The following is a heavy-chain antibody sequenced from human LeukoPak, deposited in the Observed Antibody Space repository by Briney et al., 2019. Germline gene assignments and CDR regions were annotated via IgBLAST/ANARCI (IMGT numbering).Heavy chain of an antibody. J-gene: IGHJ4*02. CDR2: IYYSGST. D-gene: IGHD3-10*01. Sequence: PSETLSLTCTVSGGSINNYYWTWIRQPPGKGLEWIGSIYYSGSTYYNPSLKSRVTISVDTSKNQFSLKLSSVTAADTAVYYCAEGGLLWFGEAFDYWGQGTLVTVSS. CDR1: GGSINNYY. CDR3: AEGGLLWFGEAFDY. V-gene: IGHV4-39*07.